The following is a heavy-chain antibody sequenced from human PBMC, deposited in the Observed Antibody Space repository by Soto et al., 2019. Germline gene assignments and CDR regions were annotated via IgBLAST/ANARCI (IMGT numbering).Heavy chain of an antibody. D-gene: IGHD5-18*01. J-gene: IGHJ6*02. V-gene: IGHV4-34*01. CDR3: ARGLVDTAMVTSYYSYGMDV. CDR2: INHSGRT. Sequence: QVQLQQWGAGLLKPSETLSLTCAVYGGSFSGYYWCWIRQPTGKGLEWIGEINHSGRTNYNPSLKSRVTISVDTSKDQFSRKLSYVTAADTAVYYCARGLVDTAMVTSYYSYGMDVWGQGTTVTVSS. CDR1: GGSFSGYY.